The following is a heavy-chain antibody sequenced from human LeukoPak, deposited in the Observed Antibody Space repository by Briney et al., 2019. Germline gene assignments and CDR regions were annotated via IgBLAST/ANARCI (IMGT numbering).Heavy chain of an antibody. CDR1: GFTLRSNY. Sequence: GGFLRLFCAASGFTLRSNYMNLVRQAPGKGLEWVSVIYSGGSTYYADSVKGRFTISRDNSKNTLYLQMNSLRAEDTAVYYCARDRTFDPWGQGTLVTVSS. CDR3: ARDRTFDP. J-gene: IGHJ5*02. CDR2: IYSGGST. V-gene: IGHV3-53*01.